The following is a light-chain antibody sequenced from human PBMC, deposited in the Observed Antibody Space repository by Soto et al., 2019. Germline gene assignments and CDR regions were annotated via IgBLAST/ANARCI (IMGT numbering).Light chain of an antibody. J-gene: IGLJ2*01. CDR1: SSDVGGYDY. CDR3: SSYSSSSTLV. V-gene: IGLV2-14*01. Sequence: QSALTQPASVSGSPGQSITISCTGTSSDVGGYDYVCWYQQHPGKVPKLLIYDVRNRPSGVSNRFSGSKSGYTASLTISDLQAEDEADYYCSSYSSSSTLVFGGGTKVTV. CDR2: DVR.